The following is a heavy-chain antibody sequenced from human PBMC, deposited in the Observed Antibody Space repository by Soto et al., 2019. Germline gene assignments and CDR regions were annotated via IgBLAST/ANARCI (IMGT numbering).Heavy chain of an antibody. J-gene: IGHJ4*02. D-gene: IGHD3-22*01. CDR2: INPSGGHT. CDR3: SSDYSYDSSGYHGSQAEYYSDY. Sequence: QVQMVQSGAEVKKPGASVKVSCEASGYIFNSYYMHWVRQAPGQGLEWVGKINPSGGHTSYAQKFQGRVTMTRERSKNTVYMELSSLRSEDTAMYYCSSDYSYDSSGYHGSQAEYYSDYWGQGTLVTVSS. V-gene: IGHV1-46*02. CDR1: GYIFNSYY.